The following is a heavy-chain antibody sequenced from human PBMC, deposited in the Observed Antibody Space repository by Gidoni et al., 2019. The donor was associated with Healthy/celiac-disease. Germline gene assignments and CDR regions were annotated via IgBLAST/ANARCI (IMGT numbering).Heavy chain of an antibody. D-gene: IGHD1-26*01. V-gene: IGHV4-39*01. CDR2: IYYSGST. CDR3: AKNSSIVGATIGHDAFDI. Sequence: QLQLQESGPVLVKPSETLSLTCTVSGGSISSSSHYCGWFRQPPGKGLEWIGSIYYSGSTYYNPSLKSRVTISVDTSKNQFSLKLSSVTAADTAVYYCAKNSSIVGATIGHDAFDIWGQGTMVTVSS. CDR1: GGSISSSSHY. J-gene: IGHJ3*02.